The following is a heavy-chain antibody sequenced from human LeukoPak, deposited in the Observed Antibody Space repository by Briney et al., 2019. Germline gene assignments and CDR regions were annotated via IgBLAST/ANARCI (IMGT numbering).Heavy chain of an antibody. J-gene: IGHJ6*02. V-gene: IGHV3-11*01. CDR3: ARSIGLTGGGVDV. CDR2: TTNGGSTI. CDR1: GFTFSDYN. D-gene: IGHD3-9*01. Sequence: GGSLRLSCAASGFTFSDYNMNWVRQAPGKGLEGVSYTTNGGSTIHHADSVKGRFTISRDNAKKTLYLQMNSLRAEDTAVYYCARSIGLTGGGVDVWGQGTTVTVSS.